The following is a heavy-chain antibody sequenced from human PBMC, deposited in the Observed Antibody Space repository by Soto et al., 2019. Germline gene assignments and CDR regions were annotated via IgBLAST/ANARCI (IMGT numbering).Heavy chain of an antibody. CDR3: ARLWRDGSGSSWFDP. J-gene: IGHJ5*02. Sequence: PSETLSLTCTVSGGSISSGDYYWSWIRQPPGKGLEWIGYIYYSGSTYYNPSLKSRVTISVDTSKNQFSLKLSSVTAADTAVYYCARLWRDGSGSSWFDPSAQGTLVTVSS. V-gene: IGHV4-30-4*01. CDR1: GGSISSGDYY. CDR2: IYYSGST. D-gene: IGHD3-10*01.